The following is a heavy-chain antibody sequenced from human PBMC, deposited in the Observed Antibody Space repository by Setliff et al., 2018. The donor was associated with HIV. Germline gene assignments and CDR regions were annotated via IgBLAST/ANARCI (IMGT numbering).Heavy chain of an antibody. V-gene: IGHV2-5*02. D-gene: IGHD2-2*01. CDR1: GFSLSTRGVG. CDR2: IYWDDDK. CDR3: AHSYCSSTSCYPHYYYYMDV. J-gene: IGHJ6*03. Sequence: SGPTLVNPTQTLTLTCTFSGFSLSTRGVGVGWIRQPPGKALEWLALIYWDDDKRYNPSLKTRLTITKDTSKNQVVLTMTNMDPVDTATYYCAHSYCSSTSCYPHYYYYMDVWGKGTTVTVSS.